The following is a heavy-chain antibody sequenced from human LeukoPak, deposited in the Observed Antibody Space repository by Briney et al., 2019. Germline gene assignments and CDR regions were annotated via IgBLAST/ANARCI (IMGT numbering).Heavy chain of an antibody. D-gene: IGHD1-1*01. CDR3: ARGIDWNYFDC. J-gene: IGHJ4*02. V-gene: IGHV4-34*01. CDR1: GGSFSGYY. CDR2: INHSGST. Sequence: SETLSLTCAVYGGSFSGYYWSWIRQPPGKGLEWIGEINHSGSTNYNPSLKSRVTISVDTSKNQFSLKLSSVTAADTAVYYCARGIDWNYFDCWGQGTLVTVSS.